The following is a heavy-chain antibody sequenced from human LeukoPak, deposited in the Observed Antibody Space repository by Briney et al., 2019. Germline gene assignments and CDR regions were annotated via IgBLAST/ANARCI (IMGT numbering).Heavy chain of an antibody. CDR3: AREVMDNLRFDY. V-gene: IGHV1-46*01. CDR1: GYTFTSYY. D-gene: IGHD1-14*01. CDR2: INPSGGDT. J-gene: IGHJ4*02. Sequence: ASLKVSCKASGYTFTSYYMHWVRQAPGQGLEWMGIINPSGGDTSYAQKFPGRLTMTRDTSTNTVYMELTSLRSEDTAVYYCAREVMDNLRFDYWGQGTLVTVSS.